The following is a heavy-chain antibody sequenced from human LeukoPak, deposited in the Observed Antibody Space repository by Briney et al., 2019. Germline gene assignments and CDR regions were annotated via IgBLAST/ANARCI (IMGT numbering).Heavy chain of an antibody. CDR3: SVVGARLQLDY. J-gene: IGHJ4*02. D-gene: IGHD1-26*01. V-gene: IGHV4-39*07. CDR1: GGSISSSSYY. CDR2: IYHSGST. Sequence: PSETLSLTCTVSGGSISSSSYYWGWIRQPPGKGLEWIGSIYHSGSTYYNPSLKSRVTISVERPKNQFSLKLSSVTAADTAVYYCSVVGARLQLDYWGQGTLVTVSS.